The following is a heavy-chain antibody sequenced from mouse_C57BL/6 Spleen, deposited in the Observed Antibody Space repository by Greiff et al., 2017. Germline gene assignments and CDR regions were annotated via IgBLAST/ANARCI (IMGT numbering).Heavy chain of an antibody. CDR2: IDPETGGT. CDR3: TRSDLYDGYYGFAY. Sequence: LQESGAELVRPGASVTLSCKASGYTFTDYEMHWVKQTPVHGLEWIGAIDPETGGTAYNQKFKGKAILTADKSSSTAYMELRSLTSEDSAVYYCTRSDLYDGYYGFAYWGQGTLVTVSA. J-gene: IGHJ3*01. D-gene: IGHD2-3*01. V-gene: IGHV1-15*01. CDR1: GYTFTDYE.